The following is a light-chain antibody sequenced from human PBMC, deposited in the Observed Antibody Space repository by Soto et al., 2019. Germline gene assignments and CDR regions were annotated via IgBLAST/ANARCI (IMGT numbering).Light chain of an antibody. CDR2: DAS. Sequence: DIQMTQSPSTLSASVGDRVTITCRASQSISSWLAWYQQKPGKAPKLLIYDASSLESGVPSRFSGSGSGTTFTLTISSLQSDDFATYYCQQYNNYPLTFGQGTKVDIK. J-gene: IGKJ1*01. CDR1: QSISSW. CDR3: QQYNNYPLT. V-gene: IGKV1-5*01.